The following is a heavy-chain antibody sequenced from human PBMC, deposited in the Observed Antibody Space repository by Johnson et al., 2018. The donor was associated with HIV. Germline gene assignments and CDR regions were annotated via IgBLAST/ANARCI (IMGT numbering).Heavy chain of an antibody. CDR1: GFTFSDYY. Sequence: QVQLVESGGGVVQPGGSLRLSCAASGFTFSDYYMSWIRQAPGKGLEWVAVIWYDGSNKYYADSVKGRFTISRDNAKNSLYLQMNSLRAEDTAVYYCARDRYYDSSGSHAFDIWGQGTMVTVSS. CDR3: ARDRYYDSSGSHAFDI. CDR2: IWYDGSNK. J-gene: IGHJ3*02. V-gene: IGHV3-33*08. D-gene: IGHD3-22*01.